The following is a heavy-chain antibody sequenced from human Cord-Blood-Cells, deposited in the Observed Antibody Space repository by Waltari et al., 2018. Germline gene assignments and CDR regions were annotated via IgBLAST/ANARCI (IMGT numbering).Heavy chain of an antibody. CDR3: ARHFGGSYWGAFDI. J-gene: IGHJ3*02. D-gene: IGHD1-26*01. Sequence: QLQLQGSGSGLVKLSATLSLTCTVPGGSLCSSSYYWGWICQPPGKGLEWIGSIYYSGSTYYNPSLKSRVTISVDTSKNQFSLKLSSVTAADTAVYYGARHFGGSYWGAFDIWGQGTMVTVAS. CDR1: GGSLCSSSYY. CDR2: IYYSGST. V-gene: IGHV4-39*01.